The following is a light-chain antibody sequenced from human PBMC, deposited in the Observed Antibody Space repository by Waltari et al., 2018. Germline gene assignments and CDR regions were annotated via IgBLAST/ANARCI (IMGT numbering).Light chain of an antibody. V-gene: IGLV2-14*03. CDR2: DLN. Sequence: HFALTQPASVSGSPGQSVTISCAGTSSDVDNYNSVSWYQHSPGTAPKLRLYDLNSRPSGMSHRFSGSKSGNTASLTISGLQADDEADYFCASYTTGSTIYVFGSGTTVTVL. J-gene: IGLJ1*01. CDR3: ASYTTGSTIYV. CDR1: SSDVDNYNS.